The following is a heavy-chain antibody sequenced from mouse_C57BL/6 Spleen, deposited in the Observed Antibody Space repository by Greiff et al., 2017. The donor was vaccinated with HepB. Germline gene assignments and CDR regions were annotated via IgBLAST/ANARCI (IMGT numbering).Heavy chain of an antibody. Sequence: EVQLQQSGAELVKPGASVKLSCTASGFNIKDYYMHWVKQRTEQGLEWIGRIDPEDGETKYAPNFQGKATITADTSSNTAYLQLSSLTSEDTAVYYCASIYYDYDRRFDYWGQGTTLTVSS. CDR1: GFNIKDYY. V-gene: IGHV14-2*01. D-gene: IGHD2-4*01. CDR2: IDPEDGET. J-gene: IGHJ2*01. CDR3: ASIYYDYDRRFDY.